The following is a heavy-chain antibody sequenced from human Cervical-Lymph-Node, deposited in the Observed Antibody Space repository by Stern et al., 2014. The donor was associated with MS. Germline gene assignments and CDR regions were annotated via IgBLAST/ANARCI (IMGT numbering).Heavy chain of an antibody. CDR2: TIPILGTA. CDR1: GGTFRSYG. D-gene: IGHD4-17*01. Sequence: VQLVESGAEVKKPGSSVKVSCKAYGGTFRSYGITWVRQAPGQGLEGMGGTIPILGTAKYAQKFQGRVTITADESTRTSYMELSSLTSEDTAVYYCARDFTTVTAFGMDVWGQGTTVIVSS. J-gene: IGHJ6*02. V-gene: IGHV1-69*01. CDR3: ARDFTTVTAFGMDV.